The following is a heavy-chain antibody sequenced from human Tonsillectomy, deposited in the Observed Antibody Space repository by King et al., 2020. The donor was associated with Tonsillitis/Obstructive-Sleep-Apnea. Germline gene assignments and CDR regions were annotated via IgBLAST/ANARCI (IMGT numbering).Heavy chain of an antibody. CDR1: GFTVSSNY. D-gene: IGHD3-22*01. CDR3: ARELYYYASSEKADAFDI. J-gene: IGHJ3*02. Sequence: VQLVESGGGLIQPGGSLRLSCAASGFTVSSNYMSWVRQAPGKGLEWVSVIYSGGCTYYADSVKGRFTISRDNSKNTLYLQMNSLRAEDTAVYYCARELYYYASSEKADAFDIWGQGTMVTVSS. CDR2: IYSGGCT. V-gene: IGHV3-53*01.